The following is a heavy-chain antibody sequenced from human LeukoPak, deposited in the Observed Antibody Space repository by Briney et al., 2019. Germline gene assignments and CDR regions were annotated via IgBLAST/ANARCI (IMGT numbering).Heavy chain of an antibody. CDR3: TTDGRLRYFDWLSDYYYGMDV. Sequence: GGSLRLSCAASGFTFSNAWMSWVRQAPGKGLEWVGRIKSKTDGGTTDYAAPAKGRFTISRDDSKNTLYLQMNSLKTEDTAVYYCTTDGRLRYFDWLSDYYYGMDVWGQGTTVTVSS. J-gene: IGHJ6*02. CDR2: IKSKTDGGTT. D-gene: IGHD3-9*01. CDR1: GFTFSNAW. V-gene: IGHV3-15*01.